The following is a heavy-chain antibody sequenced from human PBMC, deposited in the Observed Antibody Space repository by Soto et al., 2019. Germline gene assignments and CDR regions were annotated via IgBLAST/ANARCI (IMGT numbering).Heavy chain of an antibody. Sequence: QVQLQESGPGLVKPSESLSLTCTVSGDSISSYYWSWIRQPAGKGQEWIGRIYISGSTDYNPSLKSRVSMSVDRSKNQFSLKLTSVTAADTAVYYCVRDCSGGGCYSDYGMDVWGQGTTVTVSS. CDR1: GDSISSYY. J-gene: IGHJ6*02. CDR2: IYISGST. CDR3: VRDCSGGGCYSDYGMDV. D-gene: IGHD2-15*01. V-gene: IGHV4-4*07.